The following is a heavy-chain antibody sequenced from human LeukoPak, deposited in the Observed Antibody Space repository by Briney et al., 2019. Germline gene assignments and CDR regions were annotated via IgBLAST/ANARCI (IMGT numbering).Heavy chain of an antibody. J-gene: IGHJ6*04. D-gene: IGHD3-10*02. V-gene: IGHV3-48*03. CDR1: GFTFSSYE. CDR2: ISSSGSTI. Sequence: GVSLRLSCAASGFTFSSYEMNWVRQAPGKGLEWVSYISSSGSTINYADSVKDRFNISSGNAKNSVYLQINSLSAEDPAVYYCAELGITMIGGVWGKGTTVTISS. CDR3: AELGITMIGGV.